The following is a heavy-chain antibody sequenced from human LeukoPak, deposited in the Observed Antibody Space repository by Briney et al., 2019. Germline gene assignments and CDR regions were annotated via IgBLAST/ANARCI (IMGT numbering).Heavy chain of an antibody. V-gene: IGHV1-18*01. Sequence: GSSVKVSCKASGYTFTSYGISWVRQAPGQGLEWMGWISAYNGNTNYAQKLQGRVTMTTDTSTSTAYMELRSLRSDDTAVYYCARGVVGATFYYYYYMDVWGKGTTVTVSS. D-gene: IGHD1-26*01. J-gene: IGHJ6*03. CDR2: ISAYNGNT. CDR1: GYTFTSYG. CDR3: ARGVVGATFYYYYYMDV.